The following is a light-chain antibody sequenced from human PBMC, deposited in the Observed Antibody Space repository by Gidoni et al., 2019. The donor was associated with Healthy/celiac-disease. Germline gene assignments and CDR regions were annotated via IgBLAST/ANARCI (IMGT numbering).Light chain of an antibody. V-gene: IGLV1-40*01. CDR3: QSYDSSLSGSNVV. CDR1: SSNIGAGYD. CDR2: GNS. Sequence: SVLTQPLSVSGAPGQRVTISCTRSSSNIGAGYDVHWYQQLPGTAPKLLIYGNSNRPSGVPDRFSGSKSGTSASLAITGLQAEDEADYYCQSYDSSLSGSNVVFGGGTKLTVL. J-gene: IGLJ2*01.